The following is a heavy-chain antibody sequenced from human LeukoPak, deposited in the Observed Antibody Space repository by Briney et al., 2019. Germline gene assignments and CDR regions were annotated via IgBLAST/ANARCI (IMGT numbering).Heavy chain of an antibody. CDR1: GYTFTSYG. CDR2: ISAYNGNT. J-gene: IGHJ4*02. D-gene: IGHD3-22*01. Sequence: ASVKVSCKASGYTFTSYGISWVRQAPGQGLEWMGWISAYNGNTNYAQKLQGRVTMTTDTSTSTAYMELRNLRSDDTAVYYCARGGGHYYYDSSGYYFDYWGQGTLVTVSS. V-gene: IGHV1-18*01. CDR3: ARGGGHYYYDSSGYYFDY.